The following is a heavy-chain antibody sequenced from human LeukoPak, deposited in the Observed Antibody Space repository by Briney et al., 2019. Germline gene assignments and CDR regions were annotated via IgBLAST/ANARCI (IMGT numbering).Heavy chain of an antibody. CDR3: TTAPCSTGSCYPDDAFDI. Sequence: PGGSLRLSCTASGFTFNNAWMTWVRQAPGKGLEWVGRIKSKTDGETTDYAAPVKGRFTISREDPKNTLYLQMNSLKTEDTALYYCTTAPCSTGSCYPDDAFDIWGQGTLVTVSS. J-gene: IGHJ3*02. CDR2: IKSKTDGETT. CDR1: GFTFNNAW. V-gene: IGHV3-15*01. D-gene: IGHD2-15*01.